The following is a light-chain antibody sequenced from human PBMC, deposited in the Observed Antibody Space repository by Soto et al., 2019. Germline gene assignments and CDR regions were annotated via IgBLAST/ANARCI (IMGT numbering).Light chain of an antibody. Sequence: QSVLTQPASASGSPGQSVTISCTGTSSDVGGYNYVSWYQQHPGKAPKLMIYDVSNRPSGVSNRFSGSKSGNTASLTISGLQAEDEADYYCSSYTSSNTPVVFGGGTKLTVL. J-gene: IGLJ2*01. CDR3: SSYTSSNTPVV. CDR1: SSDVGGYNY. V-gene: IGLV2-14*01. CDR2: DVS.